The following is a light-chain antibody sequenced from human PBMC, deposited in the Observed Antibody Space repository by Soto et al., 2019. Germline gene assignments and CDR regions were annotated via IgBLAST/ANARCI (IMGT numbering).Light chain of an antibody. V-gene: IGKV3-20*01. Sequence: EIVLTQSPGTLSLSPGERATLSCRASHSVISSYLAWYQQKPGQAPRLLIYGASSRATGIPDRFSGSGSGTDFTLTISGMEPEDFAVYYCQQYGSSSYTFGQGTKLEIK. J-gene: IGKJ2*01. CDR2: GAS. CDR3: QQYGSSSYT. CDR1: HSVISSY.